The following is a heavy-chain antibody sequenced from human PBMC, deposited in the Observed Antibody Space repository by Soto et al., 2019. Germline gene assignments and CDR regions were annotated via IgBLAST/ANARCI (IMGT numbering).Heavy chain of an antibody. J-gene: IGHJ4*02. CDR2: ISGSGGST. Sequence: GGSLRLSCAASGFTFSSYAMSWVRQAPGKGLEWVSAISGSGGSTYYADSVEGRFTISRDNSMNTLYLQMNSLRADDTAVYYCARGFYDSSGYYQADYWGQGTLVTVSS. CDR3: ARGFYDSSGYYQADY. V-gene: IGHV3-23*01. D-gene: IGHD3-22*01. CDR1: GFTFSSYA.